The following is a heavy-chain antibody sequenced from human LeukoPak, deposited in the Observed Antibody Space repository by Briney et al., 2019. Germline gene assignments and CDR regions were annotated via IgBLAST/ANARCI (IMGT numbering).Heavy chain of an antibody. D-gene: IGHD3-10*01. V-gene: IGHV3-23*01. CDR3: AKRGVVIRVFLVGFHKEAYYFDS. CDR1: GITLSNYG. CDR2: LSGSGGGT. J-gene: IGHJ4*02. Sequence: PGGSLRLSCVVSGITLSNYGMSWVRQAPGKGLEWVAGLSGSGGGTNYADSVQGRFTISRDNPKNTLYLQMNSLRAEDTAVYFCAKRGVVIRVFLVGFHKEAYYFDSWVQGAPVTVSS.